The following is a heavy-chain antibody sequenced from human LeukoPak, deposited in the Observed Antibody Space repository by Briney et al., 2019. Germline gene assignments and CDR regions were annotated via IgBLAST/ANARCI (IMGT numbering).Heavy chain of an antibody. CDR1: GFTFSSYS. CDR3: ATDAGYGSGSYSY. J-gene: IGHJ4*02. D-gene: IGHD3-10*01. Sequence: PGGSLSLSCAASGFTFSSYSMNWVRQAPGKGLEWVSSISSSSSYIYYADSVKGRFTSSRDNAKNSLYLQMNSLRAKGTAVCYCATDAGYGSGSYSYWGQGTLVTVSS. V-gene: IGHV3-21*01. CDR2: ISSSSSYI.